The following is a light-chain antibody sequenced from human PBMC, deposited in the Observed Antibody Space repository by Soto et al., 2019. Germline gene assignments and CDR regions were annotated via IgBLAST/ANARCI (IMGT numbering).Light chain of an antibody. CDR1: QSVSTNNKNY. V-gene: IGKV4-1*01. CDR3: QQYYSPPVT. CDR2: WAS. J-gene: IGKJ4*01. Sequence: DIVMTQSPDSLAVSLGERATINCKSSQSVSTNNKNYLTWYQLKPGQPPRLLIFWASTRESGVPDRLTGSGSVTDFHLTISSLEPEDVAGYFCQQYYSPPVTFGGGTNVEIK.